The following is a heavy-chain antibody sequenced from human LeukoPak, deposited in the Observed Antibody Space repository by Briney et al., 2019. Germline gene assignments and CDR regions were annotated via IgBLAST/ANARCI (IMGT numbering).Heavy chain of an antibody. CDR1: GGSISNSNYY. CDR3: ATLNSGRFYYLDY. J-gene: IGHJ4*02. V-gene: IGHV4-39*01. CDR2: IDYSGTS. Sequence: SETLSLTCTVSGGSISNSNYYWGWIRQAPGKGLEWIGTIDYSGTSHYNPSLKSRVTMSVDTSKNQVSLSLSSMTAADTADYYCATLNSGRFYYLDYWGQGILVTVSS. D-gene: IGHD1-26*01.